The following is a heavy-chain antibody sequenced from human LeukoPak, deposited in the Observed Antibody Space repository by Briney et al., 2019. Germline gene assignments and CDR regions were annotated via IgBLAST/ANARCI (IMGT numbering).Heavy chain of an antibody. J-gene: IGHJ3*02. CDR3: ARGYYYDSMGNAFDI. D-gene: IGHD3-22*01. Sequence: SETLSLTCAVSGGSISSSNWWSWVRQPPGKGLEWIGEIYHSGSTNYNPSLKSRVTISVDTSKNQFSLKLSSVTAADTAVYYCARGYYYDSMGNAFDIWGQGTMVTVSS. V-gene: IGHV4-4*02. CDR2: IYHSGST. CDR1: GGSISSSNW.